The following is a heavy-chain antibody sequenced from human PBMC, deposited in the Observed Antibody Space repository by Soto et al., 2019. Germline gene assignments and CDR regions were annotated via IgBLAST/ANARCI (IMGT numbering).Heavy chain of an antibody. CDR3: ATGQYYYDSSGYYYS. J-gene: IGHJ4*02. CDR1: GFTFSDYF. Sequence: QVQLVESGGGLVKPGGSLRLSCAASGFTFSDYFMSWIRQAPGKGLEWVSYISSSSSYTNYADSVKGRFTISRDNAKNSLYLQMNSLRAEDTAVYYCATGQYYYDSSGYYYSWGQGTLVTVSS. D-gene: IGHD3-22*01. CDR2: ISSSSSYT. V-gene: IGHV3-11*05.